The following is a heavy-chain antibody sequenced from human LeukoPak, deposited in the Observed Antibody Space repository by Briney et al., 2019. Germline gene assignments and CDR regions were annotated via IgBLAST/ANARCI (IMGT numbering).Heavy chain of an antibody. V-gene: IGHV3-11*01. CDR3: ARAYSSLSLDY. D-gene: IGHD6-6*01. CDR1: GFTFSDYY. J-gene: IGHJ4*02. Sequence: GGSLRLSCAASGFTFSDYYMSWIRQAPGKGLEWVSYISGSGTTIYYADSVEGRFTISRDNAKNSLYLQMNSLRAEDTAVYYCARAYSSLSLDYWGQGTLVTVSS. CDR2: ISGSGTTI.